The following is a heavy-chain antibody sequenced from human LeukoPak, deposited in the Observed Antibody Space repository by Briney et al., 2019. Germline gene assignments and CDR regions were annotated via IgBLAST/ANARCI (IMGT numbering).Heavy chain of an antibody. CDR2: IYYSGST. CDR1: GGSISSYY. Sequence: SETLSLTCTVSGGSISSYYWSWIRQPPGKGLEWIGYIYYSGSTNYNPSLKSRVTISVDTSKNQFSLKLSSVTAAGTAVYYCARFLTYYYGSGSYYSQDAFDIWGQGTMVTVSS. D-gene: IGHD3-10*01. J-gene: IGHJ3*02. V-gene: IGHV4-59*01. CDR3: ARFLTYYYGSGSYYSQDAFDI.